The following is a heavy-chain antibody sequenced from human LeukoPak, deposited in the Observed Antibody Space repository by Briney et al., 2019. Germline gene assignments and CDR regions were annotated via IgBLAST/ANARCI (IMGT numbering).Heavy chain of an antibody. Sequence: GGSLRLSCAASGFTFSTYGMHWVRQAPGKGLEWVAFIQYDGSDGSNKFYADSVKGRFTISRDNSKNILYLQTNSLRTEDTAVYYCTKDQYIKTWYAAFDIWGQGTMVTVSS. J-gene: IGHJ3*02. CDR2: IQYDGSDGSNK. D-gene: IGHD6-13*01. V-gene: IGHV3-30*02. CDR1: GFTFSTYG. CDR3: TKDQYIKTWYAAFDI.